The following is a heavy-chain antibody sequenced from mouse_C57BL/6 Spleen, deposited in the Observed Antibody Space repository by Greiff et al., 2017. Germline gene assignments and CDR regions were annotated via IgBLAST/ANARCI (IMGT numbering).Heavy chain of an antibody. V-gene: IGHV1-52*01. CDR3: ARIPYYYGSSGYAMDY. CDR1: GYTFTSYW. J-gene: IGHJ4*01. CDR2: IDPSDSET. Sequence: QVQLKQPGAELVRPGSSVKLSCKASGYTFTSYWMHWVKQRPIQGLEWIGNIDPSDSETHYNQKFKDKATLTVDKSSSTAYMQLSSLTSEDSAVYYCARIPYYYGSSGYAMDYWGQGTSVTVSS. D-gene: IGHD1-1*01.